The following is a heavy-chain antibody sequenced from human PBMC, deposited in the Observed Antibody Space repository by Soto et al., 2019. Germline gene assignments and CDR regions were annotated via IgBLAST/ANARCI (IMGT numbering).Heavy chain of an antibody. J-gene: IGHJ3*02. Sequence: GGSLRLSCAASGFTFSSYAMHWVRQAPGKGLEYVSSISSDGGSTYHANSVTGRFTISRDNSKNMLFLQMGSLRAEDMAVYYCARDLWTWSSASYVAFVTRGQGITISVS. CDR2: ISSDGGST. CDR1: GFTFSSYA. V-gene: IGHV3-64*01. D-gene: IGHD3-22*01. CDR3: ARDLWTWSSASYVAFVT.